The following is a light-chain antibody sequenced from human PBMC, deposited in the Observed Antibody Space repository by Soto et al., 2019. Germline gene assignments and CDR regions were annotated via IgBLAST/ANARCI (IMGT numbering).Light chain of an antibody. V-gene: IGLV2-14*01. CDR2: DVS. CDR1: SSVVGGYNY. J-gene: IGLJ1*01. CDR3: SSYTSSSTYV. Sequence: QSVLTQPGSVSGSSGQSITISCTGTSSVVGGYNYVSWYRQHPGKAPKLMIYDVSNRPSGVSNRFSGSKSGNTASLTISGLQAEDEADYYCSSYTSSSTYVFGNGTKVTVL.